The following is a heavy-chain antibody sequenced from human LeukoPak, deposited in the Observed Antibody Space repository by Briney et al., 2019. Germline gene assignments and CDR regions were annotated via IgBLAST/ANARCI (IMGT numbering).Heavy chain of an antibody. D-gene: IGHD6-6*01. V-gene: IGHV3-7*01. CDR3: ARMRPELDY. Sequence: GGSLRLSCAASGFTFSNYWMSWVRQAQGKGLEWLANINQDGSEMYYVDSVKGRFTISRDNGKNSLYLQINSLRAEDTAVYYCARMRPELDYWGQGTLVAVSS. J-gene: IGHJ4*02. CDR2: INQDGSEM. CDR1: GFTFSNYW.